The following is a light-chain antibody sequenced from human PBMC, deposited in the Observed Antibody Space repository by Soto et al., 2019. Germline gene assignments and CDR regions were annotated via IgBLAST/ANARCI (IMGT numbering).Light chain of an antibody. CDR3: QQSYSTPPT. J-gene: IGKJ2*01. CDR1: QSIGTS. Sequence: DIQMTQSPSSLSASIGDRVTITCRASQSIGTSLNWYQQKPGKALKLLIYGIFNLQVGGPPRFSGSGSGTDFALTISRRQPEDVAVYYCQQSYSTPPTFGQGTEVEMK. CDR2: GIF. V-gene: IGKV1-39*01.